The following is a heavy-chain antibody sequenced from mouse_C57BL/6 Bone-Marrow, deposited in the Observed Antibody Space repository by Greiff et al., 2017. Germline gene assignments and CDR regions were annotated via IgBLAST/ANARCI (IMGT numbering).Heavy chain of an antibody. J-gene: IGHJ4*01. D-gene: IGHD2-2*01. CDR2: IHPNSGST. Sequence: QVQLQQPGAELVKPGASVKLSCKASGYTFTSYWMHWVKQRPGQGLEWIGMIHPNSGSTNYNEKFKSKATLTVDKSSSTAYMQLSSLTSEDSAVYYCARLGDIYYGYEGDYWGQGTSVTVSS. CDR3: ARLGDIYYGYEGDY. V-gene: IGHV1-64*01. CDR1: GYTFTSYW.